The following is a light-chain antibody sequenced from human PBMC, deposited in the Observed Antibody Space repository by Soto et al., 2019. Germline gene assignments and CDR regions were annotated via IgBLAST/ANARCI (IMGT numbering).Light chain of an antibody. Sequence: DIQMTQSPSTLSGSVGDRVTITCRASQTISSWLAWYQQKPGKAPKLLIYKASTLKSGVPSRFSGSGSGTEFSLTISSLQSEDSAVYFCQQYSNWPKTFGQGTKVDIK. J-gene: IGKJ1*01. CDR1: QTISSW. CDR3: QQYSNWPKT. V-gene: IGKV1-5*03. CDR2: KAS.